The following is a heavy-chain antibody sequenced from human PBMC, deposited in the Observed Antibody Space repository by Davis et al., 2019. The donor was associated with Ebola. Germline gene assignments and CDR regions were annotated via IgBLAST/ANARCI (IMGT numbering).Heavy chain of an antibody. CDR2: ISYDGSNK. CDR1: GFTFSSYA. D-gene: IGHD4-17*01. J-gene: IGHJ4*02. Sequence: PGGSLRLSCAASGFTFSSYAMHWVRQAPGKGLEWVAVISYDGSNKYYADSVKGRFTISRDNSKNTLYLQMNSLRAEDTAVYYCARGDDYGDYEWGQGTLVTVSS. V-gene: IGHV3-30-3*01. CDR3: ARGDDYGDYE.